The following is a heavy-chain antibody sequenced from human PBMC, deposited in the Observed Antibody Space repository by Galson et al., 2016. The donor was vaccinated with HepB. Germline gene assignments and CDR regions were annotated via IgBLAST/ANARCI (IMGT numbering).Heavy chain of an antibody. Sequence: SVKVSCKASGYTFTTYAMHWVRQAPGQRLEWMGWINAGNGNTKYSQKFQGRVTITRDTSASTAYMELSSLRSEDTAVYYCAGGMIQVWLEVGYGMDVWGQGTTVTVSS. V-gene: IGHV1-3*01. CDR1: GYTFTTYA. J-gene: IGHJ6*02. D-gene: IGHD5-18*01. CDR2: INAGNGNT. CDR3: AGGMIQVWLEVGYGMDV.